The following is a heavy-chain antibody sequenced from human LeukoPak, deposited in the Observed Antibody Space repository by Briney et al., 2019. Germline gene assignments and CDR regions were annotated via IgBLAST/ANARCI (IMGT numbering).Heavy chain of an antibody. CDR2: ISSSGSTI. Sequence: GGSLRLSCAASGFTFSDYYMSWIRQAPGKGLEWVSYISSSGSTIYYADSMKGRFTISRDNAKNSLYLQMNSLRAEDTAVYYCARKGFWSGYFSPFDYWGQGTLVTVSS. CDR3: ARKGFWSGYFSPFDY. CDR1: GFTFSDYY. D-gene: IGHD3-3*01. J-gene: IGHJ4*02. V-gene: IGHV3-11*01.